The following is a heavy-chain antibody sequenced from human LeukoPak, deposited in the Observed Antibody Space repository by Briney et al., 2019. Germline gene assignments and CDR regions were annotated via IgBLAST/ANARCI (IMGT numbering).Heavy chain of an antibody. CDR2: ISYDGSNK. CDR3: AKAHSSGWSTFDC. J-gene: IGHJ4*02. D-gene: IGHD6-19*01. Sequence: GGSLRLSCAASGFTFSSYAIHWVRQVPGKGLEWVAVISYDGSNKYYADSVKGRFTISRDNSKNTLYLQMNSLRAEDTAVYYCAKAHSSGWSTFDCWGQGTLVTVSS. V-gene: IGHV3-30*04. CDR1: GFTFSSYA.